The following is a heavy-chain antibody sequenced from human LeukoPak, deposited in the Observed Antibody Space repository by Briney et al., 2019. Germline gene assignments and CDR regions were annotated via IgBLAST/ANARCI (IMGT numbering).Heavy chain of an antibody. D-gene: IGHD6-13*01. V-gene: IGHV4-4*07. CDR1: GGSISSYY. Sequence: SETLSLTCTVSGGSISSYYWSWIRQPAGKGLEWIGRIYTSGSTNYNPSLKSRVTMPVDTSKNQFSLKLSSVTAADTAVYYCARDTATFYIAAAGNNWFDPWGQGTLVTVSS. CDR3: ARDTATFYIAAAGNNWFDP. CDR2: IYTSGST. J-gene: IGHJ5*02.